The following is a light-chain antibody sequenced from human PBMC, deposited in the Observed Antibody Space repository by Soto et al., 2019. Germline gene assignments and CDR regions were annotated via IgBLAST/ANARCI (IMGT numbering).Light chain of an antibody. CDR2: EVT. CDR1: SSDIGKYDR. J-gene: IGLJ1*01. Sequence: QSVLTQPPSVSGSPGQSVTISCTGTSSDIGKYDRVSWYQLPPGKAPKLIIYEVTNRPSGVPARFSGSKSGNTASLTISGLQAEDEADYYCSSYVSTSRYVFGAGTKVTFL. V-gene: IGLV2-18*02. CDR3: SSYVSTSRYV.